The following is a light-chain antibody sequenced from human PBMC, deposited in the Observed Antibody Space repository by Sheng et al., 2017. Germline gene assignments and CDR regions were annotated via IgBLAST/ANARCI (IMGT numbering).Light chain of an antibody. CDR1: QSVSSY. Sequence: EIVLTQSPATLSLSPGERATLSCRASQSVSSYLAWYQQKPGQAPRLLIYDASNRATGIPARFSGSGSGTDFTLTINSLEPEDFAVFYCQHYGSFPPTFGQGTTVAVK. CDR3: QHYGSFPPT. CDR2: DAS. V-gene: IGKV3-11*01. J-gene: IGKJ1*01.